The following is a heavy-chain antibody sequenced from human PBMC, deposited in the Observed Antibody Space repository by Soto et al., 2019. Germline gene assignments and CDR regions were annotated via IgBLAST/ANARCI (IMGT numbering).Heavy chain of an antibody. J-gene: IGHJ4*02. Sequence: QVRLHESGPTLVRPSQTLSLTCSVSGVSINRGDYYWSWVRQSPGRRLEWIGSIYYNGDTNYNPSLASRVTISVDTSKNQFFLDLQSVVAAAPAVYFCAREGGDFVQVPYYWGQGTLITVSS. CDR2: IYYNGDT. D-gene: IGHD3-3*01. CDR1: GVSINRGDYY. CDR3: AREGGDFVQVPYY. V-gene: IGHV4-30-4*01.